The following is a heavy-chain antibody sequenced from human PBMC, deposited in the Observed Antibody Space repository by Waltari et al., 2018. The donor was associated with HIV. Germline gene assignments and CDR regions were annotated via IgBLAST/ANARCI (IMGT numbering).Heavy chain of an antibody. Sequence: QLQLQESDAGLVTPSETLSLTCTVPAGSITACSGDYHRGLIQQPPGKELEWIGNIHYSGNTFYNPSLRRRVTISADKSKNQFSLKLRSVTAADTAVYFCMRHRGYFPPDYWGQGTLVTVSS. CDR1: AGSITACSGDYH. CDR3: MRHRGYFPPDY. D-gene: IGHD1-26*01. J-gene: IGHJ4*02. V-gene: IGHV4-39*01. CDR2: IHYSGNT.